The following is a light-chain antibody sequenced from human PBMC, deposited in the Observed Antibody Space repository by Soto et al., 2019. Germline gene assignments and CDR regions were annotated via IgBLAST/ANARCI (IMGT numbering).Light chain of an antibody. V-gene: IGKV1-27*01. CDR2: SAS. J-gene: IGKJ5*01. CDR1: QDISVY. CDR3: QKFNTAPLT. Sequence: DIQITQSPSSLSASVGDRVTITCRASQDISVYLAWYQQKPGKVPKLLIYSASTLQSGVPSRFSGSGSGTDFTLTISSLQPEDVATYYCQKFNTAPLTFGQGTRLEIQ.